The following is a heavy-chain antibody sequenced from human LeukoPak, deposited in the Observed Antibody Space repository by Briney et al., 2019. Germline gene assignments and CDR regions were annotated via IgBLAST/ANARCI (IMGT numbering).Heavy chain of an antibody. J-gene: IGHJ4*02. D-gene: IGHD2-2*01. CDR1: GFTFSSYE. Sequence: GGSLRLSCAASGFTFSSYEMNRVRQAPGKGLEWVSYISSSGSTIYYADSVKGRFTISRDNAKNSLYLQMNSLRAEDTAVYYCARHPRVVGSATRQYYFDYWGQGTLVTVSS. CDR2: ISSSGSTI. V-gene: IGHV3-48*03. CDR3: ARHPRVVGSATRQYYFDY.